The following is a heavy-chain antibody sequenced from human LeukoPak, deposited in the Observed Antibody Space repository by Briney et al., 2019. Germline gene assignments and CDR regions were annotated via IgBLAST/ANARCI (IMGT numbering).Heavy chain of an antibody. Sequence: GESLRISCKGSGYSFTSYWISWVRQMPGKGLEWMGRIDPSDSYTNYSPSFQGHVTISADKSISTAYLQWSSLKALDTAMYYCARLLIAAAGTGWYYYYGMDVWGKGTTVTVSS. V-gene: IGHV5-10-1*01. D-gene: IGHD6-13*01. CDR2: IDPSDSYT. CDR1: GYSFTSYW. CDR3: ARLLIAAAGTGWYYYYGMDV. J-gene: IGHJ6*04.